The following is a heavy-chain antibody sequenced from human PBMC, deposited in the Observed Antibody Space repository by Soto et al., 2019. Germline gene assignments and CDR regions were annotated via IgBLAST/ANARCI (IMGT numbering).Heavy chain of an antibody. J-gene: IGHJ4*02. CDR1: GDSVSSNSAA. D-gene: IGHD6-19*01. V-gene: IGHV6-1*01. CDR3: ARDGYSSGWYSSTYFDY. Sequence: SQTLSLTCAISGDSVSSNSAAWNWIRQSPSRGLEWLGRTYYRSKRYNDYAVSVKSRITINPDTSKNQYSLQLNSVTPEDTSVYYCARDGYSSGWYSSTYFDYWGQGTLVTVSS. CDR2: TYYRSKRYN.